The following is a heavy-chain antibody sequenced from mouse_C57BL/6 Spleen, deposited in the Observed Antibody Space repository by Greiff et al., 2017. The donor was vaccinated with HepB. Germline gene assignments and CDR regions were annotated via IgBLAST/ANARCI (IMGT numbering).Heavy chain of an antibody. V-gene: IGHV2-2*01. Sequence: QVQLQQSGPGLVQPSQSLSITCTVSGFSFTSYGVHWVRQSPGKGLEWLGVIWSGGSTDYNAAFISRLSISKDNSKSQVFFKMNSLQADDTAIYYCARNDGYYEGYFDYWGQGTTLTVSS. CDR2: IWSGGST. CDR1: GFSFTSYG. J-gene: IGHJ2*01. D-gene: IGHD2-3*01. CDR3: ARNDGYYEGYFDY.